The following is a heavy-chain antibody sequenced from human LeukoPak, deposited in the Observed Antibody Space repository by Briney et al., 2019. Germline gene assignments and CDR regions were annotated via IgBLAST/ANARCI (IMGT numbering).Heavy chain of an antibody. CDR1: GFTFNSYA. CDR3: AKGPMATDAFDI. CDR2: ISGSGGST. J-gene: IGHJ4*02. D-gene: IGHD5-24*01. Sequence: PGGSLRLSCAASGFTFNSYAMSWVRQAPGKGLEWVSAISGSGGSTYYADSVKGRFTISRDNSKNTLYLQMNSLRAEDTAVYYCAKGPMATDAFDIWGQGALVSVSS. V-gene: IGHV3-23*01.